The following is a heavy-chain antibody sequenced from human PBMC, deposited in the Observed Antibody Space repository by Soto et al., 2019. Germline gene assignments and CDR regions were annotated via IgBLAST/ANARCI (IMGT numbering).Heavy chain of an antibody. CDR1: GFSFSDYY. Sequence: QVQLVESGGGLVKPGGSLRLSCAASGFSFSDYYMSWIRQAPGKGLEWGSYISSSGSTIYYADSVKGRFTVSRDNAKDSLWLQVNSLRAEDTAVYYCARNGYCSRDACSYGVDVWGQGTTVTVSS. J-gene: IGHJ6*02. D-gene: IGHD2-15*01. CDR2: ISSSGSTI. V-gene: IGHV3-11*01. CDR3: ARNGYCSRDACSYGVDV.